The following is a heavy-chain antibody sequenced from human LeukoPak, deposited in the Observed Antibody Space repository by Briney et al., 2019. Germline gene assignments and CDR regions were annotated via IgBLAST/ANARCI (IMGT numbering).Heavy chain of an antibody. V-gene: IGHV4-4*07. J-gene: IGHJ4*02. CDR1: GGSISSYY. CDR3: ARGAGASGYDYYFDY. CDR2: IYPTGST. D-gene: IGHD5-12*01. Sequence: SETQSLTCTVSGGSISSYYWSWIRQPAGEGLEWIGRIYPTGSTKYNPSLKSRVTMSLDTSKNQFSLKLSSVTAADTAVYYCARGAGASGYDYYFDYWGQGTLVTVSS.